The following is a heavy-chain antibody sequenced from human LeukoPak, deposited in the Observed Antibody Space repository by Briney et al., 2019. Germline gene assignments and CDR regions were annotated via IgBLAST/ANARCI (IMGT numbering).Heavy chain of an antibody. CDR3: AREFFGYDSSGYYCD. D-gene: IGHD3-22*01. J-gene: IGHJ4*02. CDR2: IYYSGST. Sequence: PSETLSLTCTVSGGSVSSGSYYWSWIRQPPGKGLEWIGYIYYSGSTNYNPSLKSRVTISVDTSKNQFSLKLSSVTAADTAVYYCAREFFGYDSSGYYCDWGQGTLVTVSS. V-gene: IGHV4-61*01. CDR1: GGSVSSGSYY.